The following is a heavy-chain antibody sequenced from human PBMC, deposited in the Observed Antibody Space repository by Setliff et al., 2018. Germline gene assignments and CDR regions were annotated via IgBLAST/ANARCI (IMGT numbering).Heavy chain of an antibody. V-gene: IGHV4-4*02. CDR1: GVSVNSLTW. J-gene: IGHJ4*02. CDR2: IYHEGKHKFNPSV. D-gene: IGHD2-2*01. Sequence: PSETLSLTCAVSGVSVNSLTWWSWVRQTPGKGLEWIGFIYHEGKHKFNPSVNYNPSLKSRVPMSIDKSMNQFSLNLRSVTAADTAVYYCTRGGERYHTANWGQGTLVTAPQ. CDR3: TRGGERYHTAN.